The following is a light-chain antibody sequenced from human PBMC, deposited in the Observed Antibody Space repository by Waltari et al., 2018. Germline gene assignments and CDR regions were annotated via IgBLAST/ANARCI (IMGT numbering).Light chain of an antibody. Sequence: QSALTQPASVSGSPGQSITISCSGTDSDVGAYDFVPWYQQHPGKAPHLIIYEVSNRPSGISNRFSASKSGNTASLTISGLQAEEEADYYCSSYTTSSAPGVFGTGTRVTVL. J-gene: IGLJ1*01. CDR3: SSYTTSSAPGV. CDR1: DSDVGAYDF. V-gene: IGLV2-14*01. CDR2: EVS.